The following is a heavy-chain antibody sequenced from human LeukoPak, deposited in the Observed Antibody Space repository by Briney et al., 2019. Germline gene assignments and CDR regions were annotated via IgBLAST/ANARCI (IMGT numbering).Heavy chain of an antibody. Sequence: ASVKVSCKASGYTFTSYDINWVRQATGQGLEWMGWMNPNSGNTGYAQKFQGRVTMTRNTSISTAYMELSSLRSEDTAVYYCARHTRYCSGGSCYGSDNWFDPWGQGTLVTVSS. D-gene: IGHD2-15*01. V-gene: IGHV1-8*01. CDR1: GYTFTSYD. CDR3: ARHTRYCSGGSCYGSDNWFDP. J-gene: IGHJ5*02. CDR2: MNPNSGNT.